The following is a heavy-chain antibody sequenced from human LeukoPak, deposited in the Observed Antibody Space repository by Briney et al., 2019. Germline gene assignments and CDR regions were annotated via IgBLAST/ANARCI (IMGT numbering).Heavy chain of an antibody. CDR1: GFTFSNYA. Sequence: GGSLRLSCAASGFTFSNYAMNWVRQAPGKGLEWVSGISWNSGSIGYADSVKGRFTISRDNAKNSLYLQMNSLRAEDTALYYCAKDTGSSWYFDAFDIWGQGTMVTVSS. D-gene: IGHD6-13*01. CDR2: ISWNSGSI. J-gene: IGHJ3*02. V-gene: IGHV3-9*01. CDR3: AKDTGSSWYFDAFDI.